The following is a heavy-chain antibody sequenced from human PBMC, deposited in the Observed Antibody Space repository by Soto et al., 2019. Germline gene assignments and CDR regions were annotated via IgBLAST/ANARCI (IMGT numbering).Heavy chain of an antibody. Sequence: SVKVSCKASGGTFSSYTISWVRQAPGQGLEWMGRIIPILGIANYAQKFQGRVTITADKSTSTAYMELSSLRSEDTAVYYCATSRTAVVVAATHYYYMDVWGKGTTVTVSS. CDR1: GGTFSSYT. J-gene: IGHJ6*03. D-gene: IGHD2-15*01. V-gene: IGHV1-69*02. CDR2: IIPILGIA. CDR3: ATSRTAVVVAATHYYYMDV.